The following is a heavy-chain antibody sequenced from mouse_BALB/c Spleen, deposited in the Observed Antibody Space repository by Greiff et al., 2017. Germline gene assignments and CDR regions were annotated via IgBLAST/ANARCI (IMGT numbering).Heavy chain of an antibody. J-gene: IGHJ3*01. V-gene: IGHV5-4*02. Sequence: DVKLVESGGGLVKPGGSLKLSCAASGFTFSDYYMYWVRQTPEKRLEWVATISDGGSYTYYPDSVKGRFTISRDNAKNNLYLQMSSLKSEDTAMYYCARGQYYGHWGQGTLVTVSA. CDR3: ARGQYYGH. CDR1: GFTFSDYY. CDR2: ISDGGSYT. D-gene: IGHD1-2*01.